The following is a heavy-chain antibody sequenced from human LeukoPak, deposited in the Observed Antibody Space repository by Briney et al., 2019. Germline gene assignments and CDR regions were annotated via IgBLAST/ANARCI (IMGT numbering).Heavy chain of an antibody. CDR3: AKLGRQLAYYYYYYMDV. V-gene: IGHV3-23*01. D-gene: IGHD6-13*01. CDR1: GFTFSTYW. Sequence: GGSLRLSCAASGFTFSTYWMSWVRQAPGKGLEWVSAISGSGGSTYYADSVKGRFTISRDNSKNTLYLQMNSLRAEDTAVYYCAKLGRQLAYYYYYYMDVWGKGTTVTISS. CDR2: ISGSGGST. J-gene: IGHJ6*03.